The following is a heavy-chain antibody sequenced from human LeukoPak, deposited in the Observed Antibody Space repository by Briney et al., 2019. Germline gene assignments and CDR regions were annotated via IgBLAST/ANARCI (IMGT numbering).Heavy chain of an antibody. Sequence: GASVKVSCKASGYTFTNYGIGWVRQAPGQGLECMGWISAYNGNTNYAQKVQGRVTMTTDTSTSTAYMELRSLRSDDTAVYYCARGIISTPVYGMDVWGRGTTVTVSS. D-gene: IGHD3-10*01. CDR3: ARGIISTPVYGMDV. V-gene: IGHV1-18*01. CDR1: GYTFTNYG. CDR2: ISAYNGNT. J-gene: IGHJ6*02.